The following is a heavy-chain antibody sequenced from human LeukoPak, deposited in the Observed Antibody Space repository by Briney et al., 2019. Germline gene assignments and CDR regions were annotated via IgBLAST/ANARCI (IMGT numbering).Heavy chain of an antibody. CDR2: IYHSGST. CDR1: GYSISSGYY. V-gene: IGHV4-38-2*01. J-gene: IGHJ4*02. CDR3: ARQVFGVVIIDVGFDY. Sequence: SETLSLTCAVSGYSISSGYYWGWIRQPPGKGLEWIGSIYHSGSTYYNPSLKSRVTISVDTSKNQFPLKLSSVTAADTAVYYCARQVFGVVIIDVGFDYWGQGTLVTVSS. D-gene: IGHD3-3*01.